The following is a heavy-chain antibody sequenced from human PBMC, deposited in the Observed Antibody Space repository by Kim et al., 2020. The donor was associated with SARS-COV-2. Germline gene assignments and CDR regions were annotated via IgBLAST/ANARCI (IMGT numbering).Heavy chain of an antibody. D-gene: IGHD6-13*01. CDR1: GGTXSSYA. CDR3: ERDGWGKAAGTSYYYGMDV. Sequence: SVKVSCKAXGGTXSSYAISWVRQAPGQGLEWMGGIIPIFGTANYAQKFQGRVTITADESTSTAYMELSSLRSEDTAVYYCERDGWGKAAGTSYYYGMDV. J-gene: IGHJ6*01. CDR2: IIPIFGTA. V-gene: IGHV1-69*13.